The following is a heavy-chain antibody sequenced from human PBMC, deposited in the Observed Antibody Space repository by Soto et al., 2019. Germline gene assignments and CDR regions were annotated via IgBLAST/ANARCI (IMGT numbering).Heavy chain of an antibody. CDR3: SRGDATKIVVTTYYAMDV. CDR2: IIPVFGTA. V-gene: IGHV1-69*12. Sequence: QVQLVQSGAEVKKPGSSVRVSCKASGGTLSNYGISWVRQAPGQGLEWMGGIIPVFGTANYPQKFQGRVTITADESKSTVYMDVTSLRSEDTAVYYCSRGDATKIVVTTYYAMDVWGQGTTVSVSS. J-gene: IGHJ6*02. D-gene: IGHD4-17*01. CDR1: GGTLSNYG.